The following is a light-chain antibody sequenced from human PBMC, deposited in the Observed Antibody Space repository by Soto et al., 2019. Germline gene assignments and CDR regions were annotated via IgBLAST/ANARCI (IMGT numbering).Light chain of an antibody. CDR3: QQRSTWPPLFT. J-gene: IGKJ3*01. Sequence: EIVLTQSPATLSLSPGERATLSCRASQSVSSYLAWYQQKPGQAPRLLIYDASNRATGIPARFSGSGSGTDFTLTISSLEPEDFAGYSCQQRSTWPPLFTFGPGTKVDI. V-gene: IGKV3-11*01. CDR1: QSVSSY. CDR2: DAS.